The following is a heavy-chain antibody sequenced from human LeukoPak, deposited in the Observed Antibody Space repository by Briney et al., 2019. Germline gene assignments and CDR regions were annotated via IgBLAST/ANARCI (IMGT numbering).Heavy chain of an antibody. CDR3: TTVTKDYYDSSGYYSARHYYYYMDV. Sequence: PGGTLRLSCAASGFTFSSFGMSWVRQAPGKGLEWVGRIKSKTDGETRDYAAPVKGRFTISRDDSKNTLYLQMNSLKTEDTAVYYCTTVTKDYYDSSGYYSARHYYYYMDVWGKGTTVTVSS. J-gene: IGHJ6*03. CDR2: IKSKTDGETR. D-gene: IGHD3-22*01. CDR1: GFTFSSFG. V-gene: IGHV3-15*01.